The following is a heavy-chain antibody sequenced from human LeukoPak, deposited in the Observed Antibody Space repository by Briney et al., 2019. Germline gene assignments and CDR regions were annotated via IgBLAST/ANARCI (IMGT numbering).Heavy chain of an antibody. CDR2: VYYRGTT. Sequence: KSSETLSLTCTVSGDSISRSNYYWGWIRQSPEKGLERIGNVYYRGTTFYSPSLKSRVTISVDPSKNQFYLALNSVAAADTAVYYCVRLVSGATAILPPYYFYMDVWGKGTTVTVTS. CDR1: GDSISRSNYY. CDR3: VRLVSGATAILPPYYFYMDV. J-gene: IGHJ6*03. D-gene: IGHD2-21*02. V-gene: IGHV4-39*01.